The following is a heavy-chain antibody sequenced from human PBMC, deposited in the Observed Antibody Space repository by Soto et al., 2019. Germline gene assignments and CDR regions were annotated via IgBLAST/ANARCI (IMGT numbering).Heavy chain of an antibody. CDR1: GFTFSSYG. D-gene: IGHD6-25*01. CDR3: AKDRAWVGSGHEGMDV. V-gene: IGHV3-30*18. CDR2: ISYDGSNK. Sequence: QVQLVESGGGVVQPGRSLRLSCAASGFTFSSYGMHWVRQAPGKGLEWVAVISYDGSNKYYADSVKGRFTISRDNSKNTLYLQMNSLRAEDTAVYYCAKDRAWVGSGHEGMDVW. J-gene: IGHJ6*01.